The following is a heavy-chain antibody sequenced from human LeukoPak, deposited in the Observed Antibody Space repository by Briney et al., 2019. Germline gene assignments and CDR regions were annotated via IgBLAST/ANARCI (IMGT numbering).Heavy chain of an antibody. J-gene: IGHJ4*02. CDR2: INHSGST. D-gene: IGHD1-26*01. CDR1: GGSFSGYY. Sequence: SETLSLTCAVYGGSFSGYYWSSIRQPPRKRLGWIGEINHSGSTNYNPSLKSRVTISVDTSKNHFSLKLSSVTAADTAVYYCARGGSYLGHRDYWGQGTLVTVSS. CDR3: ARGGSYLGHRDY. V-gene: IGHV4-34*01.